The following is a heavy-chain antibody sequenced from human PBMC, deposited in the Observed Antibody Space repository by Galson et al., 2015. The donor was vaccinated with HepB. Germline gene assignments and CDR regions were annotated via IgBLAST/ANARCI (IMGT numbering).Heavy chain of an antibody. CDR3: ARQIVGAAEFDY. CDR1: GYSFTSYW. D-gene: IGHD1-26*01. CDR2: IYPGDSDT. Sequence: QSGAEVKRTGEPLKISCKASGYSFTSYWIGWVRQMPGKGLEWMGIIYPGDSDTRYSPSFQGQVTISADKSFSTAYLQWSSLRPSDSAMYFCARQIVGAAEFDYWGQGTLVTVSS. J-gene: IGHJ4*02. V-gene: IGHV5-51*01.